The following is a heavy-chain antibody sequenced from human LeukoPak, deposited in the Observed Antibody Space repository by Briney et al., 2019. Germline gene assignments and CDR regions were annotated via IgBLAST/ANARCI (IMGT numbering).Heavy chain of an antibody. V-gene: IGHV4-39*01. CDR3: ARGVSTTAHFDY. CDR1: GGSISSSSYY. CDR2: IYYSGST. Sequence: SETLSLTCTVSGGSISSSSYYWGWIRQPPGKGLEWIRSIYYSGSTYYNPSLKSRVTISVDTSKNQFSLKLSSVTAADTAVYYCARGVSTTAHFDYWGQGTLVTVSS. D-gene: IGHD2-2*01. J-gene: IGHJ4*02.